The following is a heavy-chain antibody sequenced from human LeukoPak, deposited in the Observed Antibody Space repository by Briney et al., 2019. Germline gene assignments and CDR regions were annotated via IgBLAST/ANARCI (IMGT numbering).Heavy chain of an antibody. CDR3: AKGLESSGWFNWFDP. CDR1: GFTFSDFW. D-gene: IGHD6-19*01. J-gene: IGHJ5*02. CDR2: ISGSGGST. Sequence: GGSLRLSCAASGFTFSDFWMSWVRQAPGKGLEWVSAISGSGGSTYYADSVKGRFTISRGNSKNTLYLQMNSLRAEDTAVYYCAKGLESSGWFNWFDPWGQGTLVTVSS. V-gene: IGHV3-23*01.